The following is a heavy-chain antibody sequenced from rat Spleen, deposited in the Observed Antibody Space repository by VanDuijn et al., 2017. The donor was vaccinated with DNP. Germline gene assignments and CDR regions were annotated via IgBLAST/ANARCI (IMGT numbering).Heavy chain of an antibody. CDR2: ISPDGDRT. Sequence: EVQLVESGEHLVQPGRSLKLSCEASGFTFSNYDMAWVRQAPTKGLEWVALISPDGDRTYYRDSVKGRFTVSRNNAENTLHLQMDSLRSEDTATYYCTRPRGSYGGYRVDAWGQGISVSVSS. CDR1: GFTFSNYD. CDR3: TRPRGSYGGYRVDA. D-gene: IGHD1-11*01. J-gene: IGHJ4*01. V-gene: IGHV5S23*01.